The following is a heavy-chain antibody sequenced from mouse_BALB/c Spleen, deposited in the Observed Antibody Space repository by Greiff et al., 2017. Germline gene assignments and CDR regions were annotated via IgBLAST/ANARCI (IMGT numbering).Heavy chain of an antibody. CDR1: GYTFTSYW. V-gene: IGHV1-69*02. D-gene: IGHD1-1*01. CDR2: IYPSDSYT. CDR3: TGYYGSSSSYWYFDV. Sequence: QVQLQQPGAELVRPGASVKLSCKASGYTFTSYWINWVKQRPGQGLAWIGNIYPSDSYTNYNQKFKDKATLTVDKSSSTAYMQLSSPTSEDSAVYYCTGYYGSSSSYWYFDVWGAGTTVTVSS. J-gene: IGHJ1*01.